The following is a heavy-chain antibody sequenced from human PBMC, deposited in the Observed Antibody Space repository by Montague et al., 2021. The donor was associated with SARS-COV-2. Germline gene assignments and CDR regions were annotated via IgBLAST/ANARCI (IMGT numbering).Heavy chain of an antibody. V-gene: IGHV3-30*04. CDR3: ARELILQYGMDV. J-gene: IGHJ6*02. Sequence: SLRLSCAASGFTFSSYAMHWVRQAPGKGLEWVAVISYDGSNKYYADSVKGRFTISRDNSKNTLYLQMNSLRAEDTAVYHCARELILQYGMDVWGQGTTVTVSS. CDR1: GFTFSSYA. CDR2: ISYDGSNK. D-gene: IGHD3-3*02.